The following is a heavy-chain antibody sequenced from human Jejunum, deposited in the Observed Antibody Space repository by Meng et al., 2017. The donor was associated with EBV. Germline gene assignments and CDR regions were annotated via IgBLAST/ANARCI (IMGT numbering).Heavy chain of an antibody. D-gene: IGHD5-12*01. CDR3: ATSMSGYSYGYS. J-gene: IGHJ5*02. Sequence: QGQVESSGTGLVQPSGTRSPPCAVAGASISSSHGWSWVRQAPGEGLEVIGEIYYTGRTNYNPSLKSRVSMSIDKSKNQFSLNLNSVTVADTAVYYCATSMSGYSYGYSWGQGTLVTVSS. CDR2: IYYTGRT. CDR1: GASISSSHG. V-gene: IGHV4-4*02.